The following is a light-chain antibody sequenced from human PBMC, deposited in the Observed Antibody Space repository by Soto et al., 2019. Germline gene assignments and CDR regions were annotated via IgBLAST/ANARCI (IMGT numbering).Light chain of an antibody. CDR3: AAWNNSLNGPV. J-gene: IGLJ3*02. CDR2: SNN. Sequence: QSVLTQPPSASGTPGQRVTISCSGGSSNIGSHTVNWYQHLPGTAPKLLIYSNNQRPSGVPDRFSGSVSGTSASLAISGLKSEDDADYYCAAWNNSLNGPVFGGGTKLTVL. V-gene: IGLV1-44*01. CDR1: SSNIGSHT.